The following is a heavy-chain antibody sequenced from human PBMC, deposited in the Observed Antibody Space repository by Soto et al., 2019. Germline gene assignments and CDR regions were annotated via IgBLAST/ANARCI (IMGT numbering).Heavy chain of an antibody. CDR3: ARGLNLDY. V-gene: IGHV1-2*02. Sequence: QVQLVQSGAEVKKPGASEKVSCKASGYSFNAYYMHWVRQAPGQGLEWMGWINPNSGDTNYAQKFQGRVTMTRDTSINTAYMELSRLRSDDTAVFYCARGLNLDYWGQGMLVTVSS. CDR1: GYSFNAYY. CDR2: INPNSGDT. J-gene: IGHJ4*02. D-gene: IGHD2-8*01.